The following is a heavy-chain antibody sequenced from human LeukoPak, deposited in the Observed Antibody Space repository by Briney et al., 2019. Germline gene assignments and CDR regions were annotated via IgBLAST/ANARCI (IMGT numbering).Heavy chain of an antibody. J-gene: IGHJ4*02. CDR3: ARPYDYAGFDY. CDR1: GGSFSGYY. CDR2: INHSGST. D-gene: IGHD3-16*01. V-gene: IGHV4-34*01. Sequence: KPSETLSLTCAVYGGSFSGYYWSWIRQPPGKGLEWIGEINHSGSTNYNPSLKSRVTISVDTSKNQFSLKLSSVTAADTAVYYCARPYDYAGFDYWGQGTLVTVSS.